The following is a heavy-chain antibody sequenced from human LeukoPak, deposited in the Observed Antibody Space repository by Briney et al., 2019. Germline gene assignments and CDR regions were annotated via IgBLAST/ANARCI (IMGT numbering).Heavy chain of an antibody. CDR3: ARAARDYYDSSGYPY. V-gene: IGHV3-53*01. CDR1: GFTVSSNY. CDR2: IYSGGST. Sequence: PGGSLRLSCAASGFTVSSNYMSWVRQAPGKGLEWVSVIYSGGSTYYADSVKGRFTISRGNSKNTLYLQMNSLRAEDTAVYYCARAARDYYDSSGYPYWGQGTLVTVSS. D-gene: IGHD3-22*01. J-gene: IGHJ4*02.